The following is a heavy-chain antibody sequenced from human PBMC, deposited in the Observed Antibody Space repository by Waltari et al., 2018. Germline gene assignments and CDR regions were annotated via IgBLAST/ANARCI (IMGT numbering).Heavy chain of an antibody. CDR3: ARDYCDRTYCHGMDV. J-gene: IGHJ6*02. Sequence: QVQLVGSGGGGVPPGRSLRLSCAASAFTLLSSAMHWVRQAQGKGLEWVAVISYNERNIYYVDSVKGRFTISRDNSKKMLYLQMNSLRGEDTAVYYCARDYCDRTYCHGMDVWGQGTTVTVSS. CDR1: AFTLLSSA. V-gene: IGHV3-30*04. CDR2: ISYNERNI. D-gene: IGHD3-22*01.